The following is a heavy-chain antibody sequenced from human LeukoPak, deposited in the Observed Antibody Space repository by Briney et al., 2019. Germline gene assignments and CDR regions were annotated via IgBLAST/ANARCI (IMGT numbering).Heavy chain of an antibody. V-gene: IGHV3-21*01. Sequence: GGSLRLSCAASGFTFSSYSMNWVRQAPGKGLEWVSSISSSSSYIYYADSVKGRFTISRDNAKNSLYLQMNSLRAEDTAVYYCARGGEEALSKIAVVPAATDYWGQGTLVTVSS. J-gene: IGHJ4*02. CDR1: GFTFSSYS. CDR3: ARGGEEALSKIAVVPAATDY. D-gene: IGHD2-2*01. CDR2: ISSSSSYI.